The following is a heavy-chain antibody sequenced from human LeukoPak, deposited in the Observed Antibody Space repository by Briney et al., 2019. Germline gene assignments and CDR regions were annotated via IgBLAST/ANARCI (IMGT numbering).Heavy chain of an antibody. CDR2: VHSSGYT. V-gene: IGHV4-59*01. J-gene: IGHJ4*02. Sequence: SETLSLTCTVSGGSISSYYWSWIRQPPGKGLEWIGYVHSSGYTSYNPSLKSRVTISIDTSKNQFSLKLNSVTAADTAVYYCAGYGSGSYHKAFDYWGQGTLVTVSS. D-gene: IGHD3-10*01. CDR1: GGSISSYY. CDR3: AGYGSGSYHKAFDY.